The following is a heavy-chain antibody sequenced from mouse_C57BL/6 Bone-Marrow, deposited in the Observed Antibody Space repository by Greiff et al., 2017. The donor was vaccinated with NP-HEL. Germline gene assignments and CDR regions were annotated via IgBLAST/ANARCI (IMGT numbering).Heavy chain of an antibody. CDR2: ISNGGGST. V-gene: IGHV5-12*02. CDR3: ASPPTGTGAWFAY. Sequence: EVNLVESGGGLVQPGGSLKLSCATSGFTFSDYYMYWVRQTPEKRLEWVAYISNGGGSTYYPDTVKGRFTISRDNAKNTLYLQMSRLKSEDTAMYYCASPPTGTGAWFAYWGQGTLVTVSA. D-gene: IGHD4-1*02. J-gene: IGHJ3*01. CDR1: GFTFSDYY.